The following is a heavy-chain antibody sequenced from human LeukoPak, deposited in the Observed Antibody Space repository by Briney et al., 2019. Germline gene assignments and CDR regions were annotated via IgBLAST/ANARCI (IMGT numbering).Heavy chain of an antibody. CDR2: IYTSGST. CDR3: ARASGHWTPVDAFDI. D-gene: IGHD1-1*01. Sequence: SETLSLTCAVYGGSISSYYWSWIRQPAGKGLEWIGRIYTSGSTNYNPSLKSRVTMSVDTSKNQFSLKLSSVTAADTAVYYCARASGHWTPVDAFDIWGQGTMVTVSS. V-gene: IGHV4-59*10. J-gene: IGHJ3*02. CDR1: GGSISSYY.